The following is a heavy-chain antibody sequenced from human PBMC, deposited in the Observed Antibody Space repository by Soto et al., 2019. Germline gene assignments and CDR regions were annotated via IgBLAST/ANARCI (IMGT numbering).Heavy chain of an antibody. V-gene: IGHV1-69*06. CDR3: ARFLRDSSSWYKNWFDP. D-gene: IGHD6-13*01. CDR2: IIPIFGTA. Sequence: VKVSCKASGGTFSSYAISWVRQAPGQGLEWMGGIIPIFGTANYAQKFQGRVTITADKSTSTAYMELSSLRSEDTAVYYCARFLRDSSSWYKNWFDPWGQGTLVTVSS. CDR1: GGTFSSYA. J-gene: IGHJ5*02.